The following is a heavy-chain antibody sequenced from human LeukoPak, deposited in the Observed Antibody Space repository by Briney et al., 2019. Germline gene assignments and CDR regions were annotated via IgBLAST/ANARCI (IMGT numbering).Heavy chain of an antibody. V-gene: IGHV4-59*01. CDR3: AREDGYYYSHFDY. CDR1: GGSISSYY. CDR2: IYYSGST. Sequence: SETLSPTCTVSGGSISSYYWSWIRQPPGKGLEWIGYIYYSGSTNYNPSLKSRVTISVDTSKNQFSLKLSSVTAADTAVYYCAREDGYYYSHFDYWGQGTLVTVSS. D-gene: IGHD3-22*01. J-gene: IGHJ4*02.